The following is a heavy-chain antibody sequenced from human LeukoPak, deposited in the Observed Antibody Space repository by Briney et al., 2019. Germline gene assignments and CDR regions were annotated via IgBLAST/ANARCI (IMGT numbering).Heavy chain of an antibody. J-gene: IGHJ5*02. D-gene: IGHD4-17*01. CDR1: GGSINNDDYY. CDR2: IYYSGST. CDR3: ARGFDYGVWFDP. Sequence: SETLSLTCTVSGGSINNDDYYWSWIRQPPGKGLEWIGYIYYSGSTYYNPSLKSRVTISVDTSKNQFSLKLSSVTAADTAVYYCARGFDYGVWFDPWGQGTLVTVSS. V-gene: IGHV4-30-4*01.